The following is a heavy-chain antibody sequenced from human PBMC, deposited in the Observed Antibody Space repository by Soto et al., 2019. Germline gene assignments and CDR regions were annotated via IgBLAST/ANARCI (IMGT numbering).Heavy chain of an antibody. CDR3: ASHPRDSSGYWYYFDY. CDR2: ISSSSSYI. Sequence: EVQLVESGGGLVKPGGSLRPSCAASGFTFSTNSRNWVRQAQGKGLEWVSSISSSSSYIYNADSAKGRFTISRDNAKNSLYLQMNSLRAEDTAVYYCASHPRDSSGYWYYFDYWGQGTLVTVSS. V-gene: IGHV3-21*01. J-gene: IGHJ4*02. CDR1: GFTFSTNS. D-gene: IGHD3-22*01.